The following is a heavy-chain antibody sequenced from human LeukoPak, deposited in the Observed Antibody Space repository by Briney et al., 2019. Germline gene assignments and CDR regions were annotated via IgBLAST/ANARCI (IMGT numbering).Heavy chain of an antibody. CDR3: ARGGYCSSTSCLRPPAYYYGMDV. J-gene: IGHJ6*02. CDR1: GGTFSSYA. D-gene: IGHD2-2*01. Sequence: GASVKVSCKASGGTFSSYAISWVRQAPGQGLEWMGRIIPIFGIANYAQKFQGRVTITADKSTSTAYMELSSLRSEDTAVYYCARGGYCSSTSCLRPPAYYYGMDVWGQGTTVTVSS. V-gene: IGHV1-69*04. CDR2: IIPIFGIA.